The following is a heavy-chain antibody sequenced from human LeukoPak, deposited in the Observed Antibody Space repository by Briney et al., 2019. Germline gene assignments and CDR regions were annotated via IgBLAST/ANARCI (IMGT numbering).Heavy chain of an antibody. J-gene: IGHJ5*02. CDR2: ISSSSSTI. CDR3: ARDSFREVTNSNWFDP. V-gene: IGHV3-48*04. CDR1: GFTFSSYS. D-gene: IGHD4-11*01. Sequence: PGGSLRLSCAASGFTFSSYSMNGVRQAPGKGLEWGSYISSSSSTIYSADSVKGRFTISRGNAKNSLYLQMNSLRAEDTAVYYCARDSFREVTNSNWFDPWGQGTLVTVSS.